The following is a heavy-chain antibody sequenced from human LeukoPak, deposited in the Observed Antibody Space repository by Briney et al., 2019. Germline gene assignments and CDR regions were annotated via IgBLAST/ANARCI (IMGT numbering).Heavy chain of an antibody. CDR3: ARLPGYDLAWFDP. D-gene: IGHD5-12*01. CDR2: IIPIFGTA. CDR1: GGTFSSYA. Sequence: SVKVSCKASGGTFSSYAISWVRQAPGQGLEWMGGIIPIFGTANYAQKFQGRVTITTDESTSTAYMELSSLRSEDTAVHYCARLPGYDLAWFDPWGQGTLVTVSS. V-gene: IGHV1-69*05. J-gene: IGHJ5*02.